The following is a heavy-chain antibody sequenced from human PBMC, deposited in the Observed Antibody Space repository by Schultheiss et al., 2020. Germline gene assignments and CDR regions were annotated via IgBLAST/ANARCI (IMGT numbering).Heavy chain of an antibody. J-gene: IGHJ4*02. Sequence: GESLKISCAASGFTFSSYAMSWVRQAPGKGLEWVSAISGSGGSTYYADSVKGRFTISRDNSKNTLYLQMNSLRAEDTAVYYCATSRGNRPFDYWGQGTLVTVYS. V-gene: IGHV3-23*01. CDR1: GFTFSSYA. CDR3: ATSRGNRPFDY. CDR2: ISGSGGST. D-gene: IGHD1-14*01.